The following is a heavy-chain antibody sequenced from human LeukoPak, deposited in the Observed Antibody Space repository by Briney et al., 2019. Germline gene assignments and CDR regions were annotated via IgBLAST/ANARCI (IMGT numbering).Heavy chain of an antibody. D-gene: IGHD5-24*01. CDR1: GFTFSDYY. J-gene: IGHJ3*02. CDR2: ISSSGRNI. CDR3: ASSFRPTIAFDI. Sequence: PGGSLRLSCAASGFTFSDYYMSWIRQAPGKGLEGVSYISSSGRNIYYADSVKGRFTSSRANAKNSLYLQINSLRAEDTAVYYCASSFRPTIAFDIWGQGTMVTVSS. V-gene: IGHV3-11*01.